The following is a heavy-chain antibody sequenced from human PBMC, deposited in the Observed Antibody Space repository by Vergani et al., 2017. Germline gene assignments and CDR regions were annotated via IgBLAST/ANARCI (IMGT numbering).Heavy chain of an antibody. D-gene: IGHD3-3*01. CDR2: ISNDGGNK. J-gene: IGHJ5*02. CDR1: GFSLSRFW. CDR3: VRGGRGDHGDFWSRLGP. V-gene: IGHV3-30*03. Sequence: VQVVESGGGLVQPGGSLRLSCAASGFSLSRFWMSWVRQAPGKGLEWGAVISNDGGNKYYAESVKGRFTIYKDNTVDMLSLQMNSLRPDDTAVYYCVRGGRGDHGDFWSRLGPWGQGTRVIVSS.